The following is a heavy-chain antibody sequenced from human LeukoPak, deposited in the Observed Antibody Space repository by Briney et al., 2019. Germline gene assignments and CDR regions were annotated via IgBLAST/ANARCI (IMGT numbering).Heavy chain of an antibody. J-gene: IGHJ4*02. V-gene: IGHV5-10-1*01. CDR2: IDPGDSYT. CDR1: RYSFTSNW. Sequence: GESLKISCTGSRYSFTSNWISWVRQKPGKGLEWMGRIDPGDSYTKYSPSFQGHVTISADKSISTAYLQWSSLKASDTATYYCARGGYSSNWSPYYFDYWGQGTLVTVSS. CDR3: ARGGYSSNWSPYYFDY. D-gene: IGHD6-13*01.